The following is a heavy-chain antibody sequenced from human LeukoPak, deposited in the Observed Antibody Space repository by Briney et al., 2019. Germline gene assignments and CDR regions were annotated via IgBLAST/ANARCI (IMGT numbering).Heavy chain of an antibody. CDR1: GFTFSSYG. V-gene: IGHV3-30*18. D-gene: IGHD6-13*01. Sequence: GRSLRLSCAASGFTFSSYGMHWVRQASGKGLEWVAVILYDGSNKYYVDSVKGRFTISRDNSKNTLYLQMNSLRAEDTAVYYCAKDRRAAAGWNAFGIWGQGTMITVSS. CDR2: ILYDGSNK. J-gene: IGHJ3*02. CDR3: AKDRRAAAGWNAFGI.